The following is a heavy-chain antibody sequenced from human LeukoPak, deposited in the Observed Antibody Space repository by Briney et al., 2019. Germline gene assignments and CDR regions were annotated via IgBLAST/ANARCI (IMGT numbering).Heavy chain of an antibody. Sequence: GGSLGLSCAASGFTFSSYDMHWVRQAPGKGLEWVAVIWYDGSNKYYADSVKGRFTISRDNSKNTPYLQMNSLRAEDTAVYYCARGILTGPYYYYFMDVWGQGTTVTVSS. CDR2: IWYDGSNK. CDR3: ARGILTGPYYYYFMDV. J-gene: IGHJ6*02. V-gene: IGHV3-33*01. CDR1: GFTFSSYD. D-gene: IGHD3-9*01.